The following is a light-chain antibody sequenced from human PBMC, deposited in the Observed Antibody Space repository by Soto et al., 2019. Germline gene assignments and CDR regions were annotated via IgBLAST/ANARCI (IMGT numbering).Light chain of an antibody. CDR3: SSYTSSSTYV. V-gene: IGLV2-14*01. CDR2: DVT. Sequence: QSVLIQPPSVSGSPGQSVTISCTGTSSDVGGYNYVSWHQQHPGKAPKPMIYDVTNRPSGVSDRFSGSKSGNTASLTISGLQAEDEADYYCSSYTSSSTYVFGAGTKVTVL. CDR1: SSDVGGYNY. J-gene: IGLJ1*01.